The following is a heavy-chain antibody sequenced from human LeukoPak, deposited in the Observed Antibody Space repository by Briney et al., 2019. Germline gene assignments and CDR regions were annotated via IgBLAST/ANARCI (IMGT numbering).Heavy chain of an antibody. Sequence: GGSLRLSCAASGFTFSDYAMTWVRQAPGKGLEWGSSFGGGGGSTYYADSVKGRFTISRDNSKNTLYLQMNSLRAEDTAVYYCAKQGRDWLRDYYYYMDVWGKGTTVTISS. CDR2: FGGGGGST. V-gene: IGHV3-23*01. J-gene: IGHJ6*03. CDR1: GFTFSDYA. CDR3: AKQGRDWLRDYYYYMDV. D-gene: IGHD3-9*01.